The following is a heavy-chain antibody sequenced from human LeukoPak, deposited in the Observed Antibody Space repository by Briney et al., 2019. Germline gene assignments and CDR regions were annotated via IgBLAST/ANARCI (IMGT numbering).Heavy chain of an antibody. V-gene: IGHV3-64*01. CDR1: GFTFSGYA. J-gene: IGHJ4*02. CDR2: ISSNGGST. D-gene: IGHD6-19*01. CDR3: ARSTGYSSGLFDY. Sequence: PGGSLRLSCAASGFTFSGYAMHWVRQAPGKGLEYVSAISSNGGSTYYANSVKGRFTISRDNSKNTLYLQMNSLRAEDTAVYYCARSTGYSSGLFDYWGQGTLVTVSS.